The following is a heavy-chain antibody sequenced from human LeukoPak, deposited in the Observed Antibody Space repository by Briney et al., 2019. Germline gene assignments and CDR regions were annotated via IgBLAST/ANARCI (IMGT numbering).Heavy chain of an antibody. V-gene: IGHV1-69*02. Sequence: ASVKVSCKASGYTFTSYYMHWVRQAPGQGLEWMGRIIPILGIANYAQKFQGRVTITADKSTSTAYMELSSLRSEDTAVYYCASRYCTNGVCSGYGMDVWGQGTTVTVSS. CDR3: ASRYCTNGVCSGYGMDV. J-gene: IGHJ6*02. CDR2: IIPILGIA. D-gene: IGHD2-8*01. CDR1: GYTFTSYY.